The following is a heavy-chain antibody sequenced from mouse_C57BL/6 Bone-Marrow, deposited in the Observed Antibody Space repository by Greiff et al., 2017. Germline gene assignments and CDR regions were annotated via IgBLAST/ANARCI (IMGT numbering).Heavy chain of an antibody. V-gene: IGHV5-9-1*02. CDR2: ISSGGDYI. CDR3: TRDCWFAY. CDR1: GFTFSSYA. J-gene: IGHJ3*01. Sequence: EVNVVESGEGLVKPGGSLKLSCAASGFTFSSYAMSWVRQTPEKRLEWVAYISSGGDYIYYADTVKGRFTISRANAMNTLYLQMSSLKSEDTAMYYCTRDCWFAYWGQGTLVTVSA.